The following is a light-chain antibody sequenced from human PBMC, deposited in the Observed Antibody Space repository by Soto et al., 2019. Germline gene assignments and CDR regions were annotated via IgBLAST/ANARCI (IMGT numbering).Light chain of an antibody. CDR2: NNN. Sequence: QSVLTQPPSASGTPGQKVTISCSGSSSNIGPNAVNWYQQLPGTAPKLLLYNNNQRPSGVSDRFSGSKSGTSASRAISGLQSDDEADYHCAAWDDRLNRRVFVTGTKLHVL. J-gene: IGLJ1*01. CDR1: SSNIGPNA. CDR3: AAWDDRLNRRV. V-gene: IGLV1-44*01.